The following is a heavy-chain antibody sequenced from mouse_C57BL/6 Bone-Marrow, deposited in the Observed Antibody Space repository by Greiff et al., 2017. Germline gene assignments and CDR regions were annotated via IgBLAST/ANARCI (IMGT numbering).Heavy chain of an antibody. D-gene: IGHD3-2*02. CDR3: ARCGDSSGYSWFAY. CDR2: INPSTGGT. J-gene: IGHJ3*01. Sequence: EVQLQESGPELVKPGASVKISCKASGYSFTGYYMNWVKQSPEKSLEWIGEINPSTGGTTYNQKFKAKATLTVDKSSSTAYMQLKSLTSEDSAVYYCARCGDSSGYSWFAYWGQGTLVTVSA. V-gene: IGHV1-42*01. CDR1: GYSFTGYY.